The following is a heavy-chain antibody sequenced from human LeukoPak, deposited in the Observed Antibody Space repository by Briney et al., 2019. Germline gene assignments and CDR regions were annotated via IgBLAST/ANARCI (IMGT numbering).Heavy chain of an antibody. CDR2: ISAYNGNT. CDR1: GYSLITYG. CDR3: ARDKGGYFDY. J-gene: IGHJ4*02. D-gene: IGHD3-16*01. Sequence: ASVKVSCKAAGYSLITYGISWVRQAPGQGLEWMGWISAYNGNTNYAQKLQGRVTVTTDTSTNTAYMELSSLRSEDTAVYYCARDKGGYFDYWGQGTLVTVSS. V-gene: IGHV1-18*01.